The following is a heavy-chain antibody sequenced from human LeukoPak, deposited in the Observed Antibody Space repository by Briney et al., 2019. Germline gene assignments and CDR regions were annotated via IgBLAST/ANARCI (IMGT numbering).Heavy chain of an antibody. D-gene: IGHD3-3*01. CDR3: AKWSGNRPLYYFDY. J-gene: IGHJ4*02. CDR1: GFTFTCCV. V-gene: IGHV3-30*18. Sequence: GGSLRLSCATSGFTFTCCVMHWLRQASGKGLEWVAAISSSDGNSKYYADSVKGRFTISRDNSKNTVYLQMSSLRADDTAVYYCAKWSGNRPLYYFDYWGQGTLVTVSS. CDR2: ISSSDGNSK.